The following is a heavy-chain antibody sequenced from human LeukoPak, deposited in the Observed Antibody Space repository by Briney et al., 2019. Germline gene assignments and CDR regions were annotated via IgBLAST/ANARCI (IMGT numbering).Heavy chain of an antibody. V-gene: IGHV3-15*01. D-gene: IGHD3-16*01. CDR1: VYTFSNPW. CDR2: FKTKTGGDRP. CDR3: VGGPARIRY. Sequence: GGSLRLSCVLSVYTFSNPWKSGMPEAPGEALEWVGRFKTKTGGDRPDYAARVVDRFTISRDDPKKTLSQQMNSLKTEDTAVYYCVGGPARIRYWGQGTLVTV. J-gene: IGHJ4*02.